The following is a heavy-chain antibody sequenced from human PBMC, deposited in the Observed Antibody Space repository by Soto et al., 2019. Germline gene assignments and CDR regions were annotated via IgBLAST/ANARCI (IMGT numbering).Heavy chain of an antibody. CDR3: AAVLRFLEWSRDY. CDR2: IVVGSGNT. J-gene: IGHJ4*02. CDR1: GFTFTSSA. V-gene: IGHV1-58*02. D-gene: IGHD3-3*01. Sequence: ASVKVSCTASGFTFTSSAMQWVRQARGQRLEWIGWIVVGSGNTNYAQKFQERVTITRDMSTSTAYMELSSLRSEDTAVYYCAAVLRFLEWSRDYWGQGTLVTVS.